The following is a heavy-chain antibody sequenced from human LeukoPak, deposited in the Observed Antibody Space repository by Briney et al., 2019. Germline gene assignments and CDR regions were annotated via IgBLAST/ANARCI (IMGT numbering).Heavy chain of an antibody. D-gene: IGHD2-21*02. CDR1: GFTFSDYY. CDR3: ASVAYCGGDCYLAYFDY. V-gene: IGHV4-31*02. J-gene: IGHJ4*02. CDR2: IYYSGST. Sequence: LRLSCAASGFTFSDYYMSWIRQHPGKGLEWIGYIYYSGSTYYNPSLKSRVTISVDTSKNQFSLKLSSVTAADTAVYYCASVAYCGGDCYLAYFDYWGQGTLVTVSS.